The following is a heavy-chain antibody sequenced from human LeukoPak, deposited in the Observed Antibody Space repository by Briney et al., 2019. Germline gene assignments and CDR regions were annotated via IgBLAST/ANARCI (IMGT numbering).Heavy chain of an antibody. D-gene: IGHD1-26*01. CDR2: INTNTGNP. CDR3: ARRRDLYSGSYYPFDY. J-gene: IGHJ4*02. V-gene: IGHV7-4-1*02. CDR1: GYTFTSYA. Sequence: GESLKISCKASGYTFTSYAMNWVRQAPGQGLEWMGWINTNTGNPTYAQGFTGRFVFSLDTSVSTAYLQISSLKASDTAMYYCARRRDLYSGSYYPFDYWGQGTLVTVSS.